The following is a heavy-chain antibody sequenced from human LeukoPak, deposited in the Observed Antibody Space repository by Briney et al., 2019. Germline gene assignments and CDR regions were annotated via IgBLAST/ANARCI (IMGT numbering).Heavy chain of an antibody. Sequence: EASVKVSCKASGYTFTSYAMHWVRQAPGQRLEWMGWINAGNGNTKYSQKFQGRVTITRDTSASTAYMELSSLRSEDTAVYYCAREGRGPAAGTDWFDPWGQGTLVTVSS. D-gene: IGHD6-13*01. CDR3: AREGRGPAAGTDWFDP. CDR1: GYTFTSYA. J-gene: IGHJ5*02. V-gene: IGHV1-3*01. CDR2: INAGNGNT.